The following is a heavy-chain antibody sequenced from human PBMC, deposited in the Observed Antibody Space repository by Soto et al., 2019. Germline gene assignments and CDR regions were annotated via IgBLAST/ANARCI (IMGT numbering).Heavy chain of an antibody. D-gene: IGHD3-10*01. CDR2: IIPIFGTA. CDR1: GGTFSCYA. Sequence: PSVKVSCKASGGTFSCYAISWVRQAPGQGHEWMGGIIPIFGTANYAQKFQGRVTITADESTSTAYMELSSLRSEDTAVYYCARDAGFGELFDFYYYGMDVWGKGTTVTVSS. V-gene: IGHV1-69*13. CDR3: ARDAGFGELFDFYYYGMDV. J-gene: IGHJ6*04.